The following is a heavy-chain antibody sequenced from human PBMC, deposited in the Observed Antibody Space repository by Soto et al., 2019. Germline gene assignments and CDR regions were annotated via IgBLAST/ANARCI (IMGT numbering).Heavy chain of an antibody. J-gene: IGHJ6*02. CDR1: GFTFSSYA. D-gene: IGHD3-10*01. Sequence: GGSLRLSCTASGFTFSSYAIHWVRQAPGKGLEWVSVLHSGGDTYYANSVKGRFTISRHDSTNTVFLQMNSLTAEDTAVYYCARDGPYYYASRMDVWGQGTTVTVSS. V-gene: IGHV3-53*04. CDR2: LHSGGDT. CDR3: ARDGPYYYASRMDV.